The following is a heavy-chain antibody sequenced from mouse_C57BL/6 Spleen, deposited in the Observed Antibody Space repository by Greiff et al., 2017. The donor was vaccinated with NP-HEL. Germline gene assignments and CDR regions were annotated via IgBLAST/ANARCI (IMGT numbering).Heavy chain of an antibody. CDR3: ARSGPRGNLYYAMDY. D-gene: IGHD2-1*01. CDR1: GFNIKNTY. V-gene: IGHV14-3*01. CDR2: IDPANGNT. J-gene: IGHJ4*01. Sequence: EVQLQQSVAELVRPGASVKLSCPASGFNIKNTYMHWVKQRPEQSLEWIGRIDPANGNTKYASKFHGNATITADTSSNTAYLQLSSLTSEDTAIYYCARSGPRGNLYYAMDYWGQGTSVTVSS.